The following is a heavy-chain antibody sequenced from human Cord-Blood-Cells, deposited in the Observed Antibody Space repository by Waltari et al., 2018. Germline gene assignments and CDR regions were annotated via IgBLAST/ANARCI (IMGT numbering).Heavy chain of an antibody. V-gene: IGHV1-24*01. Sequence: QVQLVQSGAEVKKPGASVKVSCKVSGYTLTELSMHWVRQAPGKGLEWLGGFEPEDGETSYAQKLQGRVTMTEDTSTDTAYMELSSLRSEDTALYYCTTDELGTGERVRAFDYWGQGTLVTVSS. CDR3: TTDELGTGERVRAFDY. CDR2: FEPEDGET. J-gene: IGHJ4*02. D-gene: IGHD7-27*01. CDR1: GYTLTELS.